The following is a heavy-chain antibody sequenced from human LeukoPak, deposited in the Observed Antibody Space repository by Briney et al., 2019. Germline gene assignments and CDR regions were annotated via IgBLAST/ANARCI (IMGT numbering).Heavy chain of an antibody. V-gene: IGHV3-30*18. CDR2: ISYDGSNK. CDR3: AKDLVRYSSGYLDY. Sequence: GRSLRLSCAASGFTFSSYGMHWVRQAPGKGLEWVAVISYDGSNKYYAGSVKGRFTISRDNSKNTLYLQMNSLRAEDTAVYYCAKDLVRYSSGYLDYWGQGTLVTVSS. J-gene: IGHJ4*02. D-gene: IGHD6-19*01. CDR1: GFTFSSYG.